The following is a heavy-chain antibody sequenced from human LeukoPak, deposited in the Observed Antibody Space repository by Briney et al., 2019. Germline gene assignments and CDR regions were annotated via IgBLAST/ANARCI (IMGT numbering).Heavy chain of an antibody. CDR2: ITTSGSTI. V-gene: IGHV3-48*03. CDR1: GFTFSRYE. J-gene: IGHJ4*02. D-gene: IGHD1-26*01. CDR3: VRDYRGFDY. Sequence: GGSLRLSCAASGFTFSRYELNWVRQAPGKGLEWVSYITTSGSTIYYADSVKGRFTISRENAKNSLYLQMNSLRAEDTAVYYCVRDYRGFDYWGQGTLVTVSS.